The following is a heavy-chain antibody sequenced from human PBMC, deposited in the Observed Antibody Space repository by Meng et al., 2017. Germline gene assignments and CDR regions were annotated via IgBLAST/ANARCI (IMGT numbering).Heavy chain of an antibody. J-gene: IGHJ4*02. CDR1: GFTFDDYA. CDR2: ISWNSGSI. V-gene: IGHV3-9*03. CDR3: AREYCSGGSCYEHFDY. Sequence: SLKISCAASGFTFDDYAMHWVRQAPGKGLEWVSGISWNSGSIGYADSVKGRFTISRDNAKNSLYLQMNSLRAEDMALYYCAREYCSGGSCYEHFDYWGQGTLVTVSS. D-gene: IGHD2-15*01.